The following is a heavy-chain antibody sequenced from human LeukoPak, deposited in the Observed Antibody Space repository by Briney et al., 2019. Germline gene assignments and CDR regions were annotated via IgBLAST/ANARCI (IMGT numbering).Heavy chain of an antibody. J-gene: IGHJ6*03. V-gene: IGHV4-61*05. CDR2: IYYSGST. CDR1: GVSISGSYYY. CDR3: ARGVWFGELLPYYMDV. Sequence: SETLSLTCAVSGVSISGSYYYWGWIRQPPGKGLEWIGYIYYSGSTNYNPSLKSRVTISVDTSKNQFSLKLSSVTAADTAVYYCARGVWFGELLPYYMDVWGKGTTVTISS. D-gene: IGHD3-10*01.